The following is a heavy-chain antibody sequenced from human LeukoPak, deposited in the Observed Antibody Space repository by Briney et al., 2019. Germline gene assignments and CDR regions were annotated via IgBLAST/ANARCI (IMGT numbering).Heavy chain of an antibody. J-gene: IGHJ4*02. CDR3: ARGGASSSWPFDY. V-gene: IGHV4-4*02. Sequence: KPSGTLSLTCAVSGGSISSSNWWSWVRQPPGKGLEWIGEIYHSGSTNYNPSLKSRVTISVDRSKNQFSLKLSSVTAADTAVYYCARGGASSSWPFDYWGQGTLVTVSS. CDR2: IYHSGST. D-gene: IGHD6-13*01. CDR1: GGSISSSNW.